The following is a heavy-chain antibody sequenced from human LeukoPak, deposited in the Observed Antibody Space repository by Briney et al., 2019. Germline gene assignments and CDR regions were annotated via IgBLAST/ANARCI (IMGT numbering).Heavy chain of an antibody. V-gene: IGHV4-39*02. Sequence: SSETLSLTCTVSGGSISSSSYYWGWIRQPPGKGLEWIGSIYYSGSTYYNPSLKSRVTISVDTSKNQFSLKLSSVTAADTAVYYCARDMGYYYDSSGYYDYWGQGTLVTVSS. CDR2: IYYSGST. D-gene: IGHD3-22*01. J-gene: IGHJ4*02. CDR3: ARDMGYYYDSSGYYDY. CDR1: GGSISSSSYY.